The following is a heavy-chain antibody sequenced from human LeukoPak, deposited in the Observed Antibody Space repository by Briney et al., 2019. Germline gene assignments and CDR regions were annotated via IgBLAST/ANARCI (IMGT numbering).Heavy chain of an antibody. Sequence: TGGPLSLSCAPPGFTFNRFGMHWARRAPGKGLEWVAVIWYDGSNKDYADSVKGRFTISRDNSKNTLYLQMSGLRAEDTAVYYCATSAHIEVGTAPPPDYWGQGTLVTVTS. CDR1: GFTFNRFG. CDR2: IWYDGSNK. D-gene: IGHD2-21*02. J-gene: IGHJ4*02. V-gene: IGHV3-33*01. CDR3: ATSAHIEVGTAPPPDY.